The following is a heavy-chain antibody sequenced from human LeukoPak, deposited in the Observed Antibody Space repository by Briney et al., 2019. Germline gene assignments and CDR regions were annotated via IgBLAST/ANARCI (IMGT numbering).Heavy chain of an antibody. CDR1: GFTFSSYG. J-gene: IGHJ4*02. CDR2: ISYDGSNK. V-gene: IGHV3-30-3*01. CDR3: AKGLGLAAALEDFDY. Sequence: PGGSLRLSCAASGFTFSSYGVNWVRQAPGKGLEWVAVISYDGSNKYYADSVKGRFTISRDNSKNTLYLQMNSLRAEDTAVYYCAKGLGLAAALEDFDYWGQGTLVTVSS. D-gene: IGHD6-13*01.